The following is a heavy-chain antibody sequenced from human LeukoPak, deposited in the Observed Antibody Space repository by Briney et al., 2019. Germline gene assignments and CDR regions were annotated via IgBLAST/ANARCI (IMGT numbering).Heavy chain of an antibody. CDR2: INPNTGGT. CDR3: ASSDGYNRAGYYSYMDV. J-gene: IGHJ6*03. CDR1: GYTLTPYY. Sequence: GPSVKVSCKSSGYTLTPYYMHWVRQAPGQGLDGMGWINPNTGGTNYAQKFQGRVTMPWDTSIRTAYMALGGLRSDDRAVLYCASSDGYNRAGYYSYMDVWGKGATVTVSS. V-gene: IGHV1-2*02. D-gene: IGHD5-24*01.